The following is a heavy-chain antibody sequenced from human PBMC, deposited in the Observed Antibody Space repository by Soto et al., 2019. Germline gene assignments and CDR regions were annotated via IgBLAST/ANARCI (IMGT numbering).Heavy chain of an antibody. V-gene: IGHV3-33*01. CDR3: ARGEYYYDSGGYAFDI. D-gene: IGHD3-22*01. Sequence: GGSLSLSCAASGFTFSSYGMHWVRQAPGKGLEWVAVIWYDGSNKYYADSVKGRFTISRDNSKNTLYLQMNSLRAEDTAVYYCARGEYYYDSGGYAFDIWGQGTMVTVSS. CDR2: IWYDGSNK. CDR1: GFTFSSYG. J-gene: IGHJ3*02.